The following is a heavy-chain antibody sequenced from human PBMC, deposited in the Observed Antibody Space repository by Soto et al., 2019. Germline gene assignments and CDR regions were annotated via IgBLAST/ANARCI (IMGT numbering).Heavy chain of an antibody. CDR2: IYYSGST. CDR1: GGSHTSSSYF. Sequence: ASETPSPPCTVSGGSHTSSSYFWGWIPQPPGKALDYIVSIYYSGSTYYNSSLKSRVTISLDTSKNQFSLKLISVTAADTAVYYCARHVRQWVSSSWLGWYDPWSQGTLVTVSS. V-gene: IGHV4-39*01. D-gene: IGHD6-13*01. CDR3: ARHVRQWVSSSWLGWYDP. J-gene: IGHJ5*02.